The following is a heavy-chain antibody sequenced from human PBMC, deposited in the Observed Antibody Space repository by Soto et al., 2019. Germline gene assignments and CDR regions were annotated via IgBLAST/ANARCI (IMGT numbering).Heavy chain of an antibody. Sequence: QVQLVESGGGVVQPGRSLRLSCAASGFTFSSYGMHWVRQAPGKGLEWVAVISYDGSNKYYADSVKGRFTISRDNSKNTLYLQMNSLRAEDTAVYYCAHNGEQQLEIYFDYWGQGTLVTVSS. V-gene: IGHV3-30*03. J-gene: IGHJ4*02. D-gene: IGHD6-13*01. CDR2: ISYDGSNK. CDR1: GFTFSSYG. CDR3: AHNGEQQLEIYFDY.